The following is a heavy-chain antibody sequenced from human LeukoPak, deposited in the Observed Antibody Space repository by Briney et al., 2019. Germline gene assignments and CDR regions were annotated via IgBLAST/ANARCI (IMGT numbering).Heavy chain of an antibody. V-gene: IGHV4-59*08. D-gene: IGHD1-26*01. J-gene: IGHJ4*02. CDR2: IYYSGST. Sequence: SETLSLTCTVSGGSISSYYWSWIRQPPGKGLEWIGYIYYSGSTNYNPSLKSRVTISVDTSKNQFSLKLSSVTAADTAVYYCARRLYLVGAPFDSWGQGTLVTVSS. CDR1: GGSISSYY. CDR3: ARRLYLVGAPFDS.